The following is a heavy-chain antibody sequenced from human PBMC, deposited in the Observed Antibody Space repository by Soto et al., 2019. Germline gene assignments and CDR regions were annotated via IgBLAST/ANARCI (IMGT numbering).Heavy chain of an antibody. CDR3: ARIVATISFSLARITSHYFDY. V-gene: IGHV2-26*01. Sequence: QVTLKESGPVLVKPTETLTLTCTVSGFSLSNARMGVSWIRQPPGKALEWLAHIFSNDEKSYSTSLKSRLTITKDTSKSQVVRTMTNMDPVDTATYYCARIVATISFSLARITSHYFDYWGQGTLVTVSS. CDR2: IFSNDEK. D-gene: IGHD5-12*01. J-gene: IGHJ4*02. CDR1: GFSLSNARMG.